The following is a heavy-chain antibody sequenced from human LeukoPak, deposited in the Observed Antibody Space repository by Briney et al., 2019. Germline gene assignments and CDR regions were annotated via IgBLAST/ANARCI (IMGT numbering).Heavy chain of an antibody. CDR3: ARESPEGAFDY. CDR1: GFTFRSYA. J-gene: IGHJ4*02. Sequence: PGGSLRLSCAASGFTFRSYAMSWVRQAPGKGLEWVSAISSSGGSTCHADSVRGRFTISRDNSKNTLYLQMNSLRAEDTAVYYCARESPEGAFDYWGQGTLVTVSS. CDR2: ISSSGGST. V-gene: IGHV3-23*01. D-gene: IGHD1-26*01.